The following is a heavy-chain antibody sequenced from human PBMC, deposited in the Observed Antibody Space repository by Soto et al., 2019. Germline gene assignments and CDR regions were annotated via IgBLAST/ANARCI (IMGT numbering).Heavy chain of an antibody. V-gene: IGHV3-23*01. J-gene: IGHJ6*02. CDR3: AKGPTIFGVVITFEYYYGMDV. CDR2: IGGGGTST. CDR1: GFILSSSA. Sequence: AGGSLRLSCVASGFILSSSAMSWVRQAPGKGPEWASAIGGGGTSTYYADSVKGRFTISGDSSKNTVYLQMNSLRVEDTALYYCAKGPTIFGVVITFEYYYGMDVWGQGTTVTVSS. D-gene: IGHD3-3*01.